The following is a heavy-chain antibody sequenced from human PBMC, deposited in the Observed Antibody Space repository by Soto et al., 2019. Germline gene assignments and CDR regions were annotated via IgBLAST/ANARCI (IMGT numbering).Heavy chain of an antibody. D-gene: IGHD3-22*01. Sequence: SVKVSCKASGGTFSRYAISWVRQAPGQGLEWMGGIIPIFGTANYAQKFQGRVTITADESTSTAYIELSSLRSEDTAVYYCASGGQEVVVVIRRAYGMDVWGQGTTVTVSS. J-gene: IGHJ6*02. V-gene: IGHV1-69*13. CDR1: GGTFSRYA. CDR2: IIPIFGTA. CDR3: ASGGQEVVVVIRRAYGMDV.